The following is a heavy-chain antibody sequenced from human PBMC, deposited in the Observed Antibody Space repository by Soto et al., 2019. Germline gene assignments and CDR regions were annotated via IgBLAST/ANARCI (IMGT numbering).Heavy chain of an antibody. Sequence: QLQLQESGPGLVKPSETLSLICTVSGGSISGYFWSWVRQPAGKGLEWIGRIYSAGCTNYNPSLKSRVTMSVDTSQNQFSLKLTSVTAADTAMYYCVRGDVFDIWGRGTMVTVSS. CDR3: VRGDVFDI. CDR2: IYSAGCT. V-gene: IGHV4-4*07. CDR1: GGSISGYF. D-gene: IGHD3-16*01. J-gene: IGHJ3*02.